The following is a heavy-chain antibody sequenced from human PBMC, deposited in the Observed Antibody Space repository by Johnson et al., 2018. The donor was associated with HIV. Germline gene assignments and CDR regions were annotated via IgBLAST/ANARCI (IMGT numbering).Heavy chain of an antibody. Sequence: VQLVESGGGLVQPGGSLRLACAASGFTFSSYDMHWVRQATGKGLEWVSAIGTAGDTYYPCPVKGRFTISSENAKNSLYLQMNSLSGGDTAVYYCARGGAHDAFDIWGQGTMVTVSS. CDR3: ARGGAHDAFDI. D-gene: IGHD3-16*01. CDR2: IGTAGDT. V-gene: IGHV3-13*01. CDR1: GFTFSSYD. J-gene: IGHJ3*02.